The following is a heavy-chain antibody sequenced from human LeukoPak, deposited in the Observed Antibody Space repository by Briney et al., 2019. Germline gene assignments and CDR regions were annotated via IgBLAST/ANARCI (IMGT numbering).Heavy chain of an antibody. D-gene: IGHD3-22*01. V-gene: IGHV1-69*04. CDR1: GGTFSSYT. CDR2: IIPILGIA. Sequence: ASVKVSCKASGGTFSSYTISWVRQAPGQGLEWMGRIIPILGIANYAQKFQGRVTITADKSTSTAYMELSSLRSEDTAVYYCVREDLQLAVYDSSGYYVAFDYWGQGTLVTVSS. CDR3: VREDLQLAVYDSSGYYVAFDY. J-gene: IGHJ4*02.